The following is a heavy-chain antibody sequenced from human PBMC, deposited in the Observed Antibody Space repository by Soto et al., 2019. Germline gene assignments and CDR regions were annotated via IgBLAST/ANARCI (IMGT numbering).Heavy chain of an antibody. CDR1: GYTFTSYG. CDR2: ISAYNGNT. V-gene: IGHV1-18*01. CDR3: ARDVGERPAVFTYYCYGMDV. D-gene: IGHD3-16*01. Sequence: QVQLVQSGAEVKKPGASVKVSCKASGYTFTSYGISWVRQAPGQGLEWMGWISAYNGNTNYAQKLEGRVTMTTDTSTSTADMGLRSLRPDDTDVYYGARDVGERPAVFTYYCYGMDVWGQGTTVTVSS. J-gene: IGHJ6*02.